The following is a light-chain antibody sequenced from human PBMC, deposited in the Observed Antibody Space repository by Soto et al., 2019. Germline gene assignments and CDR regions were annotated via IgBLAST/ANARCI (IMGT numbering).Light chain of an antibody. J-gene: IGKJ1*01. CDR3: QQYCSSRTWT. V-gene: IGKV3-20*01. CDR2: GAS. Sequence: EIVLTQSPGTLSLSPGERATLSCRASQSVSSSYLAWYQQKPGQAPRLLIYGASSRATGIPDRFSGSGSGTDFTLTISRLEPEDFAVYYCQQYCSSRTWTLGQGTKVEIK. CDR1: QSVSSSY.